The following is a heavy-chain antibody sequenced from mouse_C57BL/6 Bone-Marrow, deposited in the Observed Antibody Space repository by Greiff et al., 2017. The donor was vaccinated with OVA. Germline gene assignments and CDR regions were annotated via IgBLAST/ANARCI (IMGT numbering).Heavy chain of an antibody. CDR3: AIPYYGNSFDY. Sequence: QVQLQQSGAELARPGASVKLSCKASGYTFTSYGISWVKQRTGQGLEWIGMIHPNSGSTNYNEKFKSKATLTVDKSSSTAYMQLSSLTSEDSAVYYCAIPYYGNSFDYWGQGTTLTVSS. D-gene: IGHD2-10*01. V-gene: IGHV1-81*01. CDR1: GYTFTSYG. J-gene: IGHJ2*01. CDR2: IHPNSGST.